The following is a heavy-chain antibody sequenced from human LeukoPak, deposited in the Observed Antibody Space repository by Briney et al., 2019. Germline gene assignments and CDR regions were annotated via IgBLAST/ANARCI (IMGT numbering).Heavy chain of an antibody. CDR2: MYYTGST. CDR1: GGSIRGYY. V-gene: IGHV4-59*01. D-gene: IGHD1-26*01. Sequence: SETLSLTCTVSGGSIRGYYWTWIRQPPGKGREWIGYMYYTGSTKYNPSLKSRVSISVDTSKNQFSLTLTSVTAADTAVYFCARDRRWYGSYIGEAFDIWGQGTMVTVSS. J-gene: IGHJ3*02. CDR3: ARDRRWYGSYIGEAFDI.